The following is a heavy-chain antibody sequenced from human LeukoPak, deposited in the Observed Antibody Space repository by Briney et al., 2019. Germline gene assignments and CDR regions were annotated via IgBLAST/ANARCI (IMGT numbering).Heavy chain of an antibody. CDR3: ARDYGGNSGAFDI. CDR2: IYGDDET. CDR1: GFTITTNY. D-gene: IGHD4-23*01. J-gene: IGHJ3*02. Sequence: PGGSLRLSCAASGFTITTNYMNWVRQAPGKGLEWVSVIYGDDETNYADSVKGRFTISRDNSKNTLYLQMNSLRAEDTAVYYCARDYGGNSGAFDIWGQGTMVTVSS. V-gene: IGHV3-53*01.